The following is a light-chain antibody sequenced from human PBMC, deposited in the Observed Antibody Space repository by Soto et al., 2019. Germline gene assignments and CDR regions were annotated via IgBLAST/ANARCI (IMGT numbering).Light chain of an antibody. CDR1: QSLLHSNGYNY. CDR3: MQALQSPT. J-gene: IGKJ1*01. Sequence: DIVMTQSPLSLPVTPGEPASISCRSSQSLLHSNGYNYLDWYVQKPGQSPQLLIYLGSDRASGVPDRFSGSGSGTDFTLKISRVEAEDVGVYYCMQALQSPTFGQGTKV. CDR2: LGS. V-gene: IGKV2-28*01.